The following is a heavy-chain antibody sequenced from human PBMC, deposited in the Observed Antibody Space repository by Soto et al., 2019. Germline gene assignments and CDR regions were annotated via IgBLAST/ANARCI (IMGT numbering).Heavy chain of an antibody. V-gene: IGHV4-39*01. CDR1: GGSISSSSYY. J-gene: IGHJ1*01. Sequence: PSETLSLTCTVSGGSISSSSYYWGWIRQPPGKGLEWIGSIYYSGSTYYNPSLKSRVTISVDTSKNQFSLKLSSVTAADTAVYYCARHASRTNYYDSSGYPPPEYFQHWGQGTLVTVSS. CDR2: IYYSGST. D-gene: IGHD3-22*01. CDR3: ARHASRTNYYDSSGYPPPEYFQH.